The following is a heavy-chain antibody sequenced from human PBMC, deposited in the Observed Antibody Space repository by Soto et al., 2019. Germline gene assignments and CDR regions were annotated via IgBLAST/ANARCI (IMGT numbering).Heavy chain of an antibody. CDR2: FDPEDGET. CDR3: STAVGIVSPYYYYGMDV. J-gene: IGHJ6*01. D-gene: IGHD1-26*01. CDR1: GYTLTELS. V-gene: IGHV1-24*01. Sequence: QVQLVQSGAEVKKPGASVKVSCKVSGYTLTELSMHWVRQAPGKGLEWMGGFDPEDGETIYAQQFQGRVTMTENTSTDPAYMELSSLRSQDTAVYYCSTAVGIVSPYYYYGMDVWGQGTTVTVAS.